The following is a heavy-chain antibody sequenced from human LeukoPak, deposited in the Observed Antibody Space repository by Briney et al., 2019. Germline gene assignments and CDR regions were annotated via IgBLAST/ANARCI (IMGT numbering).Heavy chain of an antibody. V-gene: IGHV4-39*07. J-gene: IGHJ5*02. CDR1: GGSISSSSYY. Sequence: SETLSLTCTVSGGSISSSSYYWGWIRQPPGKGLEWIGSIYYSGSTYYNPSLKSRVTISVDTSKNQFSLKLSSVTAADTAVYYCARHERYYYGSAPNWFDPWGQGTLVTVSS. CDR2: IYYSGST. D-gene: IGHD3-10*01. CDR3: ARHERYYYGSAPNWFDP.